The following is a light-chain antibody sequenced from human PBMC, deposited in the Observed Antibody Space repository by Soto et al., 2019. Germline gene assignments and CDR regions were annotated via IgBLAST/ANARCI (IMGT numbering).Light chain of an antibody. CDR2: EAS. Sequence: QSALTQPASVSGSPGQSITISCTGTISDVGSHNLVSWYQQYPGKAPKLIIFEASKRPPGVSNRFSGSKSGSTASLTISGLQDEGEADYYCCSNAAGSTYVFGTGTKVTVL. CDR3: CSNAAGSTYV. J-gene: IGLJ1*01. V-gene: IGLV2-23*01. CDR1: ISDVGSHNL.